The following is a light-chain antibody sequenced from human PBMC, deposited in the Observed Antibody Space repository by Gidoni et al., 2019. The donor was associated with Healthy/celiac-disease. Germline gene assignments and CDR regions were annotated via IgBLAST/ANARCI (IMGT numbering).Light chain of an antibody. J-gene: IGLJ2*01. CDR2: YDD. CDR3: AAWDDSLNGVV. CDR1: ISNIGNNA. V-gene: IGLV1-36*01. Sequence: QSVLTHPPSVSAAPRQRVTTSCSGSISNIGNNAVNWYHQLTGKAPKLLIYYDDLLPSGVSERFSGSKSGTSASLAISGLQSEDEADYYCAAWDDSLNGVVFGGGTKLTVL.